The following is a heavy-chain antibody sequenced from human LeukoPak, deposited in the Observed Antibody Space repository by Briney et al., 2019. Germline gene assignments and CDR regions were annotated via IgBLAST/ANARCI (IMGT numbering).Heavy chain of an antibody. CDR2: IWYDGSNK. CDR3: ARMRKYCSSTSCSVNYYYYGMDV. V-gene: IGHV3-33*01. Sequence: GGSLRLSCAASGFTFSSYGMHWVRQAPGKGLEWVAVIWYDGSNKYYADSVKGRFTISRDNSKNTLYLQMNSLRAEDTAVYYCARMRKYCSSTSCSVNYYYYGMDVWGQGTTVTVSS. CDR1: GFTFSSYG. D-gene: IGHD2-2*01. J-gene: IGHJ6*02.